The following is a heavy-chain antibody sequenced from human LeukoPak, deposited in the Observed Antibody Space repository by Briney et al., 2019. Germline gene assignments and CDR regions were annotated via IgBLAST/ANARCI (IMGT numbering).Heavy chain of an antibody. J-gene: IGHJ4*02. Sequence: PSHTLSLTCGISGDTFSSTSVGWHWIRQSPSRGLEWLGRTYYGSKWHTDYAVSAHSRIVIKSDTSKNQFSLQLSSVTPEDTSVYYCAREGGFGRLDYWGQGTLVIVSS. CDR3: AREGGFGRLDY. V-gene: IGHV6-1*01. CDR2: TYYGSKWHT. CDR1: GDTFSSTSVG. D-gene: IGHD1-26*01.